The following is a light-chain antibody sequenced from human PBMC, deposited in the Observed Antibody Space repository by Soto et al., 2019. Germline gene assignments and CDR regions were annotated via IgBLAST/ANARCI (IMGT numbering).Light chain of an antibody. J-gene: IGLJ3*02. V-gene: IGLV2-11*01. Sequence: QSALTQPASVSGSPGQSITISCTGTSSTVGGFNVVSWYQQHPGKAPKVIIYDVSKRPSGVPDRFSGSRSGNTASLTISGLQAEDEADYYCCSYAGSQTWVFGGGTKLTVL. CDR2: DVS. CDR3: CSYAGSQTWV. CDR1: SSTVGGFNV.